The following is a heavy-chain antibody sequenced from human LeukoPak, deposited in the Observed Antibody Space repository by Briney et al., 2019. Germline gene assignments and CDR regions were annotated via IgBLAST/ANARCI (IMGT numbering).Heavy chain of an antibody. CDR2: ISYDGTNK. Sequence: GGSLRLSCAASGFTFSNYDMHWVRQAPGKGLEWVAFISYDGTNKYYADSVKGRFTFSRDNSKYTLYLQMNSLRSEDTAVYYCARDPQPNYYDSSGYSVSAYWGQGTLVTVSS. J-gene: IGHJ4*02. D-gene: IGHD3-22*01. V-gene: IGHV3-30*03. CDR1: GFTFSNYD. CDR3: ARDPQPNYYDSSGYSVSAY.